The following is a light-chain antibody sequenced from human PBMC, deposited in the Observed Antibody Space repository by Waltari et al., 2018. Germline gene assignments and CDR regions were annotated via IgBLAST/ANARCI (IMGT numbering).Light chain of an antibody. J-gene: IGKJ4*01. V-gene: IGKV3-15*01. CDR3: QQYNHWPLA. Sequence: ETVMTQSPATLSVSPGERVILSCRASANISQNLAWYRQKPGQAPRLLIFGTSTRATGIPARFSGSGSGTDYTLTISSLQSEDFAVYFCQQYNHWPLAFGGGTNIEIK. CDR2: GTS. CDR1: ANISQN.